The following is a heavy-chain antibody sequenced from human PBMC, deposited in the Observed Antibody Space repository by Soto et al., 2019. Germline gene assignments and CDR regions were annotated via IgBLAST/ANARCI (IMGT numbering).Heavy chain of an antibody. CDR3: AREVAADGTFREDVFDI. V-gene: IGHV1-69*12. J-gene: IGHJ3*02. D-gene: IGHD6-13*01. CDR2: IIPIFTTT. CDR1: GGTFSNHA. Sequence: QVQLVQSGAEVKKPGSSVKVSCKASGGTFSNHAINWVRQAPGQGLEWMGRIIPIFTTTDYAQRFQGRVTITADESTITAYMELSSLKHDDTAVYYCAREVAADGTFREDVFDIWDQGTMVTVSS.